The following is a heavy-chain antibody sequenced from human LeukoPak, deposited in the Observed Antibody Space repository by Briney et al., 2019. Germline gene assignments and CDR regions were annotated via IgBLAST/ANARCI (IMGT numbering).Heavy chain of an antibody. J-gene: IGHJ4*02. D-gene: IGHD3-3*01. V-gene: IGHV3-23*01. CDR1: GFTFSSYA. Sequence: QPGGSLRLSCAASGFTFSSYAMSWVRQAPGKGLEWVSAISGSGGSTYYADSVKGRFTISRDNSKNTLYLQMNSLRAEDTAVYYCAKGDGYDFWSGYYKEYYFDYWGQGTLVTVSS. CDR2: ISGSGGST. CDR3: AKGDGYDFWSGYYKEYYFDY.